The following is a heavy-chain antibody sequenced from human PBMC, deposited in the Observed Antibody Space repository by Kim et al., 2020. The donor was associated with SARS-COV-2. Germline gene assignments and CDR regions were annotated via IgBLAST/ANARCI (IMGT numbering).Heavy chain of an antibody. V-gene: IGHV4-39*01. CDR2: IYYSGST. J-gene: IGHJ4*02. CDR3: ARPNEKYSGYAYFDY. Sequence: SETLSLTCTVSGGSISSSSYYWGWIRQPPGKGLEWIGSIYYSGSTYYNPSLKSRVTISVDTSKNQFSLKLSSVTAADTAVYYCARPNEKYSGYAYFDYWGQGTLVTVSS. D-gene: IGHD5-12*01. CDR1: GGSISSSSYY.